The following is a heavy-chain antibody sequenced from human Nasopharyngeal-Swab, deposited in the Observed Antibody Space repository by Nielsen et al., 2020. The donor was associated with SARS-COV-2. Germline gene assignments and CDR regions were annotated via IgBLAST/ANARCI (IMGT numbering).Heavy chain of an antibody. V-gene: IGHV4-38-2*02. Sequence: SETLSLTCNVSGFSIISNHYWGWIRQSPGKRLEWIATINHRGNTYYNPSLESRVTISADTSKDHFFLRVTSVTAADTAVYYCARQEGKYYDGRGRGMDVWGQGTTVTVSS. J-gene: IGHJ6*02. D-gene: IGHD3-22*01. CDR1: GFSIISNHY. CDR3: ARQEGKYYDGRGRGMDV. CDR2: INHRGNT.